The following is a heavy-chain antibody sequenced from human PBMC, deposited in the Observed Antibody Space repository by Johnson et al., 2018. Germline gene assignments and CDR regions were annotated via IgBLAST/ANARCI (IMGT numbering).Heavy chain of an antibody. CDR3: ARDTTVRNYYYYGMDV. V-gene: IGHV3-33*01. CDR1: GFTFSSYG. J-gene: IGHJ6*02. Sequence: QVQLVQSGGGVVQPGRSLRLSCAASGFTFSSYGMHWVRQAQGKGLEWVAVIWYDGSNKYYADSVKGRFTISRDNSKNTLYLQKNGLRAEDTAVYYCARDTTVRNYYYYGMDVWGQGTTVTVSS. CDR2: IWYDGSNK. D-gene: IGHD4-17*01.